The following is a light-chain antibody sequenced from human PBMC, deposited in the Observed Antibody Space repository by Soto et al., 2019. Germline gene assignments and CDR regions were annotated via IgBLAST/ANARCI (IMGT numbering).Light chain of an antibody. V-gene: IGLV2-8*01. CDR3: SSFTGSSTWV. Sequence: QSALTQPPSASGSPGQSVTISCAGSNSDIGASNSVSWYQQHPGKAPKLLISEVTKRPSGVPDRFSGSKSGNTASLTVSGLQAEDEADYYCSSFTGSSTWVFGGGTKLTVL. CDR1: NSDIGASNS. CDR2: EVT. J-gene: IGLJ3*02.